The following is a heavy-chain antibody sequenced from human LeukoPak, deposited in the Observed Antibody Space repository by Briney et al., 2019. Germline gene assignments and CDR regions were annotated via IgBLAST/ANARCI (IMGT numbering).Heavy chain of an antibody. CDR3: TLDSNYYDTPGHGLRLDP. Sequence: GSLRLSCAASGFTFSNAWMSWVRQAPGKGLEWVGRIKSKTDGGTTDYAAPVKGRFTISRDDSKNTLYLQMNSLKTEDTAVYYCTLDSNYYDTPGHGLRLDPWGQGTLVTVSS. CDR2: IKSKTDGGTT. D-gene: IGHD3-22*01. V-gene: IGHV3-15*01. J-gene: IGHJ5*02. CDR1: GFTFSNAW.